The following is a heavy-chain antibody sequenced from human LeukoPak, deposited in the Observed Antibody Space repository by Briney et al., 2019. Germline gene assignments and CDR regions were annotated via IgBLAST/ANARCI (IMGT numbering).Heavy chain of an antibody. CDR2: IYYGGST. V-gene: IGHV4-59*08. D-gene: IGHD6-6*01. CDR1: GDSIRTYY. J-gene: IGHJ4*02. CDR3: ARSSKFDY. Sequence: SETLSLTCTVSGDSIRTYYWNWIRQPPRKGLEWIGNIYYGGSTNSNPSLTSRVTISADTSMSQSSLKMSSVTAADTAVYYCARSSKFDYWGQGILVTVSS.